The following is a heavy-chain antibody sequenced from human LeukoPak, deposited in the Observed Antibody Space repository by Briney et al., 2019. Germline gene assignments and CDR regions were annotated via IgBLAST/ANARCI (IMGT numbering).Heavy chain of an antibody. CDR2: IRYDGSNK. J-gene: IGHJ3*02. CDR1: GFTFSSYG. V-gene: IGHV3-30*02. CDR3: ANGPQYYSSAGAFDI. D-gene: IGHD6-25*01. Sequence: PGGSLRLSCAASGFTFSSYGMRWVRQAPGKGLEWVAFIRYDGSNKYYADSVKGRFTISRDNSKNTLYLQMNSLRAEDTAVYYCANGPQYYSSAGAFDIWGQGTMVTVSS.